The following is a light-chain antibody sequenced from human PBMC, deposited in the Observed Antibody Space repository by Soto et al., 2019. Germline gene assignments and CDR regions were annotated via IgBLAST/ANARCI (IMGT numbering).Light chain of an antibody. Sequence: QSALTQPASVSGSPGQSITISCTGTSSDVGGYNYVSWYQQHPGKAPKLMIYDVSNRPSGVSNRFSGSKSGNTASLSISGLQAEDEADYYCSSYTRSITLVFGGGTKVTV. J-gene: IGLJ2*01. CDR2: DVS. CDR1: SSDVGGYNY. V-gene: IGLV2-14*03. CDR3: SSYTRSITLV.